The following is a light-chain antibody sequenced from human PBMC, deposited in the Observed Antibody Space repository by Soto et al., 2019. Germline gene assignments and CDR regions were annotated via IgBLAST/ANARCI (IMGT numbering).Light chain of an antibody. CDR1: QSVSGW. CDR3: QQYSNYPLT. V-gene: IGKV1-5*01. Sequence: IHMTQSPSTLSASVGDRVTITCRASQSVSGWLAWYQQKPGKAPNLLISDASSLASGVPSRFSGSGSGTEFTLTISILQPDDFATYYCQQYSNYPLTFGGGTKVDIK. CDR2: DAS. J-gene: IGKJ4*01.